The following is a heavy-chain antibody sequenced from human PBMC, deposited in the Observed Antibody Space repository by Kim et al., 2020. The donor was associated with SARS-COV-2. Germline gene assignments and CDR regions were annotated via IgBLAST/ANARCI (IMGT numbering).Heavy chain of an antibody. V-gene: IGHV4-34*01. CDR2: INHSGSI. D-gene: IGHD5-12*01. Sequence: SETLSLTCAVYGGSFSGYYWSWIRQLPGKGLEWIGEINHSGSINYNPSLKSRVTISVDTSKNHFSLKLSSVTAADTAVYYCAGLKRGYSGYDSGATYYYCGMDVWGQGTTVTVSS. CDR1: GGSFSGYY. CDR3: AGLKRGYSGYDSGATYYYCGMDV. J-gene: IGHJ6*02.